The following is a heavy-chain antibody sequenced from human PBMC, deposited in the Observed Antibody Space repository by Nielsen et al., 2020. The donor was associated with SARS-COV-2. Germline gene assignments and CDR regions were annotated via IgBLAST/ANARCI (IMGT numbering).Heavy chain of an antibody. CDR2: INPNSGGT. D-gene: IGHD3-10*01. V-gene: IGHV1-2*06. CDR3: AREEKVRGVIIYY. CDR1: GYTFTGYY. J-gene: IGHJ4*02. Sequence: KVSCKASGYTFTGYYMHWVRQAPGQGLEWMGRINPNSGGTNYAQKFQGRVTMTRDTSISTAYMELSRLRSDDTAVYYCAREEKVRGVIIYYWGQGTLVTVSS.